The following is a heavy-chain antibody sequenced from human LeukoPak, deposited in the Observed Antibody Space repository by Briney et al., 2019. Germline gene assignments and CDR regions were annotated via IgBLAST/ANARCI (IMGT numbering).Heavy chain of an antibody. J-gene: IGHJ4*02. V-gene: IGHV3-23*01. CDR3: AKGPQYDSVWGIPRYYFDY. D-gene: IGHD3-16*01. Sequence: PGGSLRLSCAASGFTFSSYAMSWVRQAPGKGLEWVSAISGSGGSTYYADSVKGRFTISRDNSKNTLYLQMNSLRAEDTAVYYCAKGPQYDSVWGIPRYYFDYWGQGTLVTVSS. CDR1: GFTFSSYA. CDR2: ISGSGGST.